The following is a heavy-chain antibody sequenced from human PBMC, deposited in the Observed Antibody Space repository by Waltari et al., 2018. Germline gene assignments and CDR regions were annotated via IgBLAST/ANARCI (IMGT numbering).Heavy chain of an antibody. CDR1: GFTFSTYW. Sequence: EVKLVESGGNLVQPGGSLRLSCAASGFTFSTYWMSWVRQAPGKGLEWVADIKQGGSERYNGHSVKCRFTISGDNAKNSLYLQMNSLRGEDTAVYYCARHGDENRPPDHFDFWGQGTLVTVSS. J-gene: IGHJ4*02. CDR2: IKQGGSER. CDR3: ARHGDENRPPDHFDF. V-gene: IGHV3-7*01. D-gene: IGHD4-17*01.